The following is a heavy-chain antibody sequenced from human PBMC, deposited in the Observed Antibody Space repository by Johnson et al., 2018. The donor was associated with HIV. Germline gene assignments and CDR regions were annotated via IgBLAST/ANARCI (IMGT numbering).Heavy chain of an antibody. CDR3: ARGCRDGYTCDVFDV. J-gene: IGHJ3*01. CDR1: GLTVSSNY. D-gene: IGHD5-24*01. Sequence: VQLVESGGGLVQPGGSLRLSCAASGLTVSSNYMTWVRQGPGKGLGWVSVINSGGGTYYADSVTGRLTISRDNSKNTLYLQMNSLRAEDTAVYFCARGCRDGYTCDVFDVWGQGTRVTVSS. CDR2: INSGGGT. V-gene: IGHV3-66*01.